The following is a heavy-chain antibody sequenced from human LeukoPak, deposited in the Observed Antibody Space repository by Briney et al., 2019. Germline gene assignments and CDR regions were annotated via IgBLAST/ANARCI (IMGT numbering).Heavy chain of an antibody. D-gene: IGHD2-15*01. J-gene: IGHJ4*02. CDR3: ARDNVGSSPGY. CDR1: GFTFSSYA. Sequence: GGSLRLSCAASGFTFSSYAMTWVCQAPGKGLEWVSSISSSSSYIYYADSVKGRFTISRDNAKNSLYLQMNSLRAEDTAVYYCARDNVGSSPGYWGQGTLVTVSS. V-gene: IGHV3-21*01. CDR2: ISSSSSYI.